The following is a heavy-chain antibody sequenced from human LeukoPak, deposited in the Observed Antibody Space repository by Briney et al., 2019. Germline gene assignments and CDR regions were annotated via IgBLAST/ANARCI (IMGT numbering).Heavy chain of an antibody. CDR1: GYTFTGYY. Sequence: ASVKVSCKASGYTFTGYYMHWARQAPGQGLEWMGWINPNSGGTNYAQNFQGRVTMTRDTSISTAYMDLSRLRSDDTAVYYCARAGGQPMSASYYYYMDVWGKGTTVTVSS. CDR2: INPNSGGT. J-gene: IGHJ6*03. D-gene: IGHD3-10*01. V-gene: IGHV1-2*02. CDR3: ARAGGQPMSASYYYYMDV.